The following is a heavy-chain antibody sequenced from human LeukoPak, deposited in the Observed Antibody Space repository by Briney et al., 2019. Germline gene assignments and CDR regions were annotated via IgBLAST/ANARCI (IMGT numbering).Heavy chain of an antibody. CDR2: IKQDGSER. CDR1: GFTFSGFS. V-gene: IGHV3-7*03. CDR3: ARDGYYFDY. Sequence: GGSLRLSCAASGFTFSGFSMSWVRQSPTKGLEWVANIKQDGSERYYVDSVKGRFTISRDNAKNSLYLQMNSLRAEDTALYYCARDGYYFDYWGQGTLVTVSS. J-gene: IGHJ4*02.